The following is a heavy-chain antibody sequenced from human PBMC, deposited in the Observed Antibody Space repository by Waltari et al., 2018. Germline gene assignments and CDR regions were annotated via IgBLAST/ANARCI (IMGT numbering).Heavy chain of an antibody. CDR3: ATRGGIAAAQHFDI. Sequence: QVQLVQSGAEVKKPGSSVTFSCKASGGTFRSYAISWVRQAPGQGLEWMGGIIPIFGTANYAQKFQGRVTITADESTSTAYMELSSLRSEDTAVYYWATRGGIAAAQHFDIWGQGTMVTVSS. V-gene: IGHV1-69*01. J-gene: IGHJ3*02. CDR1: GGTFRSYA. CDR2: IIPIFGTA. D-gene: IGHD6-13*01.